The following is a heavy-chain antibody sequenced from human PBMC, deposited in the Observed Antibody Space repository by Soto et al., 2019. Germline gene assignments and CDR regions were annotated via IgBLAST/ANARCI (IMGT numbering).Heavy chain of an antibody. CDR1: GFTFSSYA. CDR2: ISYDGSNK. V-gene: IGHV3-30-3*01. J-gene: IGHJ6*02. Sequence: GGSLRLSCAASGFTFSSYAMHWVRQAPGKGLEWVAVISYDGSNKYYADSVKGRFTISRDNSKNTLYLQMNSLRAEDTAVYYCASGYSYGTLARGGYYGGWEYGMDVWGQGTTVTVSS. CDR3: ASGYSYGTLARGGYYGGWEYGMDV. D-gene: IGHD5-18*01.